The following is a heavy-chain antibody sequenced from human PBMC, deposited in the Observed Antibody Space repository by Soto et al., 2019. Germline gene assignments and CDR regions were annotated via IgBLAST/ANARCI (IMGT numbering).Heavy chain of an antibody. J-gene: IGHJ4*02. Sequence: PSETLSLTCTVSGGSISSSSYYWGWIRQPPGKGLEWIGSIYYSGSTYYNPSLKSRVTISVDTSKNQFSLKLSSVTAADTAVYYCASRSSSHDYGDYHLDYWGQGTLVTVSS. CDR3: ASRSSSHDYGDYHLDY. CDR2: IYYSGST. V-gene: IGHV4-39*01. CDR1: GGSISSSSYY. D-gene: IGHD4-17*01.